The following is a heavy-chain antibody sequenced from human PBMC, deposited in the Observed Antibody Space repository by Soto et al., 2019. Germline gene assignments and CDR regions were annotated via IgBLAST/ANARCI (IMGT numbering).Heavy chain of an antibody. Sequence: EVQVVDSGGGLVQPGKSLRLSCAASGFLFINAWMNWVRQAPGKGLEWVGRIKSETGGGTTDYAAPVKGRFTIARDDSKNMLYLQMNSLKTEDTAVYYCTTTYTVGSFYTWGQGTLVTVSS. D-gene: IGHD1-26*01. V-gene: IGHV3-15*07. CDR1: GFLFINAW. CDR2: IKSETGGGTT. J-gene: IGHJ5*02. CDR3: TTTYTVGSFYT.